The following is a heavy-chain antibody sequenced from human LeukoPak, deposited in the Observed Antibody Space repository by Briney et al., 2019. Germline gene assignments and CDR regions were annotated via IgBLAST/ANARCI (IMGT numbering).Heavy chain of an antibody. D-gene: IGHD3-22*01. Sequence: ASVKVSCKASGDTFTDYYIHWVQQAPGKGLESMGRVDPEDGETIYAEKFQGRVTIIADTSTDTVYLELSSLRSEDTAVYYCATVLSGGSSYYPTFDYWGQGALVTISS. CDR3: ATVLSGGSSYYPTFDY. CDR2: VDPEDGET. J-gene: IGHJ4*02. CDR1: GDTFTDYY. V-gene: IGHV1-69-2*01.